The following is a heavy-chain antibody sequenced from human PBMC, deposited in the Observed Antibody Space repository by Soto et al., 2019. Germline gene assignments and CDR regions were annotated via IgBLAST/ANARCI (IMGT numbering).Heavy chain of an antibody. Sequence: GRSLRLSCAASGFTFSSYAMSWVRQAPGKGLEWVSAISGSGGSTYYADSVKGRFTISRDNSKNTLYLQMNSLRAEDTAVYYCAKSDHGDYEVSGRYYYYGMDVWGQGTTVTVSS. CDR2: ISGSGGST. J-gene: IGHJ6*02. CDR1: GFTFSSYA. CDR3: AKSDHGDYEVSGRYYYYGMDV. D-gene: IGHD4-17*01. V-gene: IGHV3-23*01.